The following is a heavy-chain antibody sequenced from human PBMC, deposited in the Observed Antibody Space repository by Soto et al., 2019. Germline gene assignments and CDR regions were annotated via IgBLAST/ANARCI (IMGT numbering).Heavy chain of an antibody. D-gene: IGHD1-1*01. J-gene: IGHJ4*02. CDR2: IWHDGSNK. CDR1: GLVFRISG. V-gene: IGHV3-33*01. CDR3: ARIGVEQIFDY. Sequence: GPLRLAFAALGLVFRISGMPGVRRGPGKGLEWVAVIWHDGSNKYYADSAKGRFTISRDNSKNTLYLQMNSLRAEDTAVYYCARIGVEQIFDYWGQGTPVTVSS.